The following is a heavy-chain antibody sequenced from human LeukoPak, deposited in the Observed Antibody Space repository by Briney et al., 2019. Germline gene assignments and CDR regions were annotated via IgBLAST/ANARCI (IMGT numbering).Heavy chain of an antibody. CDR1: GYSFTGHY. D-gene: IGHD4-23*01. V-gene: IGHV1-2*02. J-gene: IGHJ6*03. CDR2: LNPNSGGT. Sequence: ASVKVSCKASGYSFTGHYIHWVRQAPGQGLEWMGWLNPNSGGTKFAQKFQARVTLTRDTSISTAYMELSSLTSDDTAVYYCAKSTVVTPPPFYYYYYYMDVWGKGTTVTVSS. CDR3: AKSTVVTPPPFYYYYYYMDV.